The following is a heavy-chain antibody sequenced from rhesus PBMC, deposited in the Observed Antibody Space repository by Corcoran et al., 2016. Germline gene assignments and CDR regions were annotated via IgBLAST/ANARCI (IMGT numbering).Heavy chain of an antibody. Sequence: QVQLQESGPGLVKPSETLSLTCAVSGGSFSGYYWGWIRQPPGKGLEWIGYISGSSGSTDYTPSLKSRVTISTDTSKNQFSLKLSSVTAADTAVYYCARDRNSNYETYFDYWGQGVLVTVSS. J-gene: IGHJ4*01. D-gene: IGHD4-23*01. CDR3: ARDRNSNYETYFDY. CDR1: GGSFSGYY. V-gene: IGHV4-165*01. CDR2: ISGSSGST.